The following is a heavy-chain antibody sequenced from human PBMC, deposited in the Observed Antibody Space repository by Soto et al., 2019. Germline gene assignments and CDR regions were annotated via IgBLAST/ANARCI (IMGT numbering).Heavy chain of an antibody. CDR2: IWYDGSNK. V-gene: IGHV3-33*01. Sequence: PGGSLRLSCAASGFTFSSYGMHWVRQAPGKGLEWVAVIWYDGSNKYYADSVKGRFTISRDNSKNTLYLQMNSLRAEDTAVYYCARDAYSSSWPLHYWGQGTLVTVSS. CDR1: GFTFSSYG. D-gene: IGHD6-13*01. J-gene: IGHJ4*02. CDR3: ARDAYSSSWPLHY.